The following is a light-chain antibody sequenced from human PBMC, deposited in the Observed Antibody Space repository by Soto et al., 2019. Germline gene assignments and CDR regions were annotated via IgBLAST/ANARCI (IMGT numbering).Light chain of an antibody. CDR1: NSDVGAYKF. J-gene: IGLJ1*01. CDR2: EVS. V-gene: IGLV2-18*01. Sequence: QSALTQPRSVSGSPGQSVTISCTGSNSDVGAYKFVSWLQHNPGEAPKVMIYEVSNRPSGVSDRFSGSKSGNTASLTISGLQAEDEADYYCSLYTSTSTFVFGTGTKLTVL. CDR3: SLYTSTSTFV.